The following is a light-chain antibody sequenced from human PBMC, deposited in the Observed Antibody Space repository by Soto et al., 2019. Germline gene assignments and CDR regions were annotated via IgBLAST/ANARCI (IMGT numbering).Light chain of an antibody. J-gene: IGKJ1*01. CDR3: QQSNSAPPT. Sequence: DIQMTQSPSSLSASVGDRVTITCRASQNINKYLNWYQQKPGKAPKLLIFAASSFQSGVPSRFSGSGSGTDFTLTISSLLPEDFATYYCQQSNSAPPTFGHGTKVEIK. V-gene: IGKV1-39*01. CDR1: QNINKY. CDR2: AAS.